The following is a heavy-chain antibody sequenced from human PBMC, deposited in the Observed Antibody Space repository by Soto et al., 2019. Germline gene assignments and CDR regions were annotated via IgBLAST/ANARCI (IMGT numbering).Heavy chain of an antibody. CDR1: GYTFTSYY. D-gene: IGHD3-3*01. CDR2: INPSGGST. Sequence: QVQLVQSGAEVKKPGASVKVSCKASGYTFTSYYMHWVRQAPGQGLEWMGIINPSGGSTSYAQKFQGRVTMTRDTSTSTFYMELSSLRSEDTAVYYCARVRGTYYDFWSGYFSYYYYGMDVWGQGTTVTVSS. J-gene: IGHJ6*02. CDR3: ARVRGTYYDFWSGYFSYYYYGMDV. V-gene: IGHV1-46*01.